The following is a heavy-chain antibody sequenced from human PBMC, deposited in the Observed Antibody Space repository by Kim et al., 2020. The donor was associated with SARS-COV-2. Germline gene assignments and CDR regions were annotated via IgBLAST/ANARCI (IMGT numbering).Heavy chain of an antibody. D-gene: IGHD6-19*01. Sequence: SVKVSCKASGGTFSSYAISWVRQAPGQGLEWMGGIIPIFGTANYAQKFQGRVTITADESTSTAYMELSSLRSEDTAVYYCARVPEGQWLVAGGFFDIWGQGTMVTVSS. CDR2: IIPIFGTA. J-gene: IGHJ3*02. CDR1: GGTFSSYA. V-gene: IGHV1-69*13. CDR3: ARVPEGQWLVAGGFFDI.